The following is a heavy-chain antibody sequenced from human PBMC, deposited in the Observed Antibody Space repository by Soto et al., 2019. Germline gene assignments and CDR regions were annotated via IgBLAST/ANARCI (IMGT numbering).Heavy chain of an antibody. CDR3: ARLSSSSDYYYGMDV. CDR1: GYSFTSYW. Sequence: GESLKISCKGSGYSFTSYWISWVRQMPGKGQEWMGRIDPSDSYTNYSPSFQGHVTISADKSISTAYLQWSSLKASDTAMYYCARLSSSSDYYYGMDVWGQGTTVTVSS. D-gene: IGHD6-6*01. J-gene: IGHJ6*02. V-gene: IGHV5-10-1*01. CDR2: IDPSDSYT.